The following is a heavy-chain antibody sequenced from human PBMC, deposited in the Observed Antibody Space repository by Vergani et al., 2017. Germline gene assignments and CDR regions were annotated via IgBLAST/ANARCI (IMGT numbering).Heavy chain of an antibody. Sequence: QVQLVQSGAEVKKPGASVKVSCKASGYTFTSYYMHWVRQAPGQGLEWMGIINPSGGSTSYAQKFQGRVTMTRDTSTSTVYMELSSLRSEDTAVYYCARAEYPELYSSRMSWFDPWGQGTLVTVSS. D-gene: IGHD6-19*01. V-gene: IGHV1-46*03. CDR1: GYTFTSYY. J-gene: IGHJ5*02. CDR3: ARAEYPELYSSRMSWFDP. CDR2: INPSGGST.